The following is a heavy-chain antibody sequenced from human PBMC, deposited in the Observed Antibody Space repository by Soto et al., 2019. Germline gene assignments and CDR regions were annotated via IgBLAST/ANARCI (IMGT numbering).Heavy chain of an antibody. V-gene: IGHV4-34*01. J-gene: IGHJ5*02. Sequence: SETLSLSCAVDGGSCSGYYCSWIRQPPGKGLEWIGEINHSGSTNYNPSLKSRVTISVDTSKNQFSLKLSSVTAADTAVYYCARSRRVQLWLLGYNWFDPWGQATLVTVSS. D-gene: IGHD5-18*01. CDR3: ARSRRVQLWLLGYNWFDP. CDR2: INHSGST. CDR1: GGSCSGYY.